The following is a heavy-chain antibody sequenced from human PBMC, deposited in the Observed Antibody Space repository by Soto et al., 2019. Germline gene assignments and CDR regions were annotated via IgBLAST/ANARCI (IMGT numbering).Heavy chain of an antibody. CDR2: IYYGGNT. V-gene: IGHV4-30-4*01. D-gene: IGHD3-22*01. J-gene: IGHJ5*02. CDR1: GGSIATGDYY. CDR3: ARADSPAVISSSSFDH. Sequence: QVQLQESGPGLVKPSQTLSLTCNVSGVSGGSIATGDYYWSWIRQPPGKGLEWIGYIYYGGNTYYPPSLQRPLAISIPASKNQFSLKLNSVTAADTAVYFFARADSPAVISSSSFDHWGQRALVTVSS.